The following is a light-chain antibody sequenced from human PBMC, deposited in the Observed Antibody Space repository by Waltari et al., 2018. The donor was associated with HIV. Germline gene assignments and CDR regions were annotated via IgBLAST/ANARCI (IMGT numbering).Light chain of an antibody. CDR3: SSYTSRNTPHVL. Sequence: QSALTQPASVSGSPGQSITISCTGTSSDVGGQKYVSWYQQHPGKAPKLLNYEVSNRPAGISKRFSGSKSGNTASLNISGLQAEDEADYYCSSYTSRNTPHVLLGGGTKLTVL. CDR2: EVS. CDR1: SSDVGGQKY. J-gene: IGLJ2*01. V-gene: IGLV2-14*01.